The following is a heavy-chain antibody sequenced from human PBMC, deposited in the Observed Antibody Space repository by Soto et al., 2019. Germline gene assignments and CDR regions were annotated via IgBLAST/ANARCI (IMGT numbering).Heavy chain of an antibody. J-gene: IGHJ5*02. Sequence: ASVKVSCKASGYTFTSYGISWVRQAPGQGLEWMGWISVYNGNTNYAQKLQGRVTMTTDTSTSTAYMELRSLRSDDTAVYYCARVKTGTTQKSSSTVNWFDPWGQGTLVTVSS. CDR2: ISVYNGNT. CDR3: ARVKTGTTQKSSSTVNWFDP. V-gene: IGHV1-18*01. D-gene: IGHD1-7*01. CDR1: GYTFTSYG.